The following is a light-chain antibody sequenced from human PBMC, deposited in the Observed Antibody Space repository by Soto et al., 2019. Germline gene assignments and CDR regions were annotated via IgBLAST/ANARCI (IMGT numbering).Light chain of an antibody. CDR3: QQFNSYPLT. J-gene: IGKJ4*01. Sequence: DIQMTQSPSTLSASVGDGVTITCRASQSINNYLAWYQQKPGKAPNLLIYKASSLQSGVSSRFSGSGSGTEFTLTISSLQPDDFATYYCQQFNSYPLTFGGGTRVEIK. V-gene: IGKV1-5*03. CDR2: KAS. CDR1: QSINNY.